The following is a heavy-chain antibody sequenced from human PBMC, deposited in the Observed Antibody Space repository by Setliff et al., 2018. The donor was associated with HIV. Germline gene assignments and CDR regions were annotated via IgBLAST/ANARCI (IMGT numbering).Heavy chain of an antibody. V-gene: IGHV4-4*07. CDR3: ARSLTKQLVLGTSREYYFDS. Sequence: SETLSLTCSVSDGSTTGYHWNWIRQSAEKGLEWIGRMYYTGNTDYNPSLKSRAIMSIDRSRNQFSLKVHSVTAADTAVYYCARSLTKQLVLGTSREYYFDSWGLGALVTVSS. J-gene: IGHJ4*02. CDR2: MYYTGNT. D-gene: IGHD6-13*01. CDR1: DGSTTGYH.